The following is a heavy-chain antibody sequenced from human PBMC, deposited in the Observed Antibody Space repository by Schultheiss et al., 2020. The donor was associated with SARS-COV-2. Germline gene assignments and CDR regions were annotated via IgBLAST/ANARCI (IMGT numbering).Heavy chain of an antibody. V-gene: IGHV4-34*01. D-gene: IGHD1-26*01. J-gene: IGHJ5*02. CDR1: GGSFSGYY. CDR2: INHSGST. Sequence: SETLSLTCAVYGGSFSGYYWSWIRQPPGKGLEWIGEINHSGSTNYNPSLKSRVTISVDTSKNQFSLKLSSVTAADTAVYYCARVGATYWFDPWGQGTLVTVSS. CDR3: ARVGATYWFDP.